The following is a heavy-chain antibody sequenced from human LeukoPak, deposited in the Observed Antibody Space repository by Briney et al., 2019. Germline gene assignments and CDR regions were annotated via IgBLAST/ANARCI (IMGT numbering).Heavy chain of an antibody. J-gene: IGHJ4*02. CDR3: ASGACSSSSCYAGAY. V-gene: IGHV3-48*03. CDR2: ISSSGSTI. D-gene: IGHD2-2*01. CDR1: GFTFGSFE. Sequence: GGSLRLSCAASGFTFGSFEMNWARQAPGKGLEWISYISSSGSTIYYADSVKGRFTISRDNAKNSLYLQMNSLRAEDTAVYYCASGACSSSSCYAGAYWGQGTLATVSS.